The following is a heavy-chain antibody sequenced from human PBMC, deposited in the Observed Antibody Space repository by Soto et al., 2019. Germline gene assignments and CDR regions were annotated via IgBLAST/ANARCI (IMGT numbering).Heavy chain of an antibody. V-gene: IGHV1-69*04. CDR3: AREGRIGHYYYGMDV. CDR1: GGTFSSYT. Sequence: SVKVSCKASGGTFSSYTISWVRQAPGQGLEWMGRIIPILGIANYAQKFQGRVTITADKSTSTAYMELSSLRSEDTAVYYCAREGRIGHYYYGMDVWGQGTTVTVSS. CDR2: IIPILGIA. J-gene: IGHJ6*02. D-gene: IGHD2-15*01.